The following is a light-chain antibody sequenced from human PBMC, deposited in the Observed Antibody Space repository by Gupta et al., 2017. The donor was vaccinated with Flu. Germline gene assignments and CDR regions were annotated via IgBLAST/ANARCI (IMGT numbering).Light chain of an antibody. CDR2: DAS. CDR3: QQYNYWPYT. CDR1: QSVSSN. J-gene: IGKJ2*01. Sequence: PATLSVSPGERATLSCRASQSVSSNLAWYQQKPGQAPRLLIYDASTRATGIPARFSGSGSATEFTLTISSLQSEDFAMYYCQQYNYWPYTFGQGTKLEIK. V-gene: IGKV3-15*01.